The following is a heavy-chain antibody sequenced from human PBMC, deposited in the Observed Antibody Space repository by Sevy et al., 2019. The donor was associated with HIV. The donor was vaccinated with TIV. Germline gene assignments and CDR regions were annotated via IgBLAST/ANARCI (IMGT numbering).Heavy chain of an antibody. CDR2: VSHSGGTT. J-gene: IGHJ4*02. D-gene: IGHD4-17*01. CDR3: ARDLPPSATTVAHFDY. CDR1: GFIFSSYE. Sequence: GGSLRLSCAASGFIFSSYEMSWVRQAPGKGLEWVSHVSHSGGTTYYSDSVKGRFTTSSDNAKNSLFLQKNSLRADDTAIYYCARDLPPSATTVAHFDYWGQGTLVTVSS. V-gene: IGHV3-48*03.